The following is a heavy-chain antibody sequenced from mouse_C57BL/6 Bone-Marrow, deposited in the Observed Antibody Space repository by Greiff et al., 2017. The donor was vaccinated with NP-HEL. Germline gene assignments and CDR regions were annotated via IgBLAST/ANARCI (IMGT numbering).Heavy chain of an antibody. CDR2: IYPSDSET. V-gene: IGHV1-61*01. CDR3: ARRGDYYGSSLDY. CDR1: GYTFTSYW. J-gene: IGHJ2*01. Sequence: QVQLQQPGAELVRPGSSVKLSCKASGYTFTSYWMDWVKQRPGQGLEWIGNIYPSDSETHYNQKFKDKATLTVDKSSSTAYMHLSSLTSEDSAVYYCARRGDYYGSSLDYWGQGTTLTVSS. D-gene: IGHD1-1*01.